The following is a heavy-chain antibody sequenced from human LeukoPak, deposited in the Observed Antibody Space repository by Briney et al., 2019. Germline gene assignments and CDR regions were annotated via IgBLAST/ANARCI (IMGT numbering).Heavy chain of an antibody. V-gene: IGHV1-18*01. D-gene: IGHD3-10*01. Sequence: RWASVKVSCKASGYTFTSYGISWVRQAPGQGLEWMGWISAYNGNTNYAQKLQGRVTMTTDTSTSTAYMELRSLRSEDTAVYYCATEGKMVRGVYTDYWGQGTLVTVSS. J-gene: IGHJ4*02. CDR3: ATEGKMVRGVYTDY. CDR2: ISAYNGNT. CDR1: GYTFTSYG.